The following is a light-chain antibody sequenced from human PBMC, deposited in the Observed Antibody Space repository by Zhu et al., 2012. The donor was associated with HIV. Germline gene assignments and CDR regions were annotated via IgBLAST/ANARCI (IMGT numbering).Light chain of an antibody. V-gene: IGKV3D-20*01. CDR1: QIVGSRQ. Sequence: IVLTQSPATLSSSPGERVTLSCGASQIVGSRQLAWYYHKPGLAPRLLMYDASSRATGIPDRFSGSGSGTDFTLTISRLEPEDSAVYYCQQYGSSPVTFGQGTRLEIK. CDR2: DAS. CDR3: QQYGSSPVT. J-gene: IGKJ5*01.